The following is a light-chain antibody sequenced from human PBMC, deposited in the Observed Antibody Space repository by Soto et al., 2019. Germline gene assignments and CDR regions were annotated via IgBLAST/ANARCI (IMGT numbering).Light chain of an antibody. J-gene: IGLJ1*01. Sequence: QSVQTRPASVSRSPGQSITITSTGTSSDVGGYNYVSWYQHHPGKAPKLMIYDVSNRPSGVSNRFSGSKSGNTASLTISGLQPEDEADYYCSSYTTSNTRQIVFGTGTKVTVL. CDR1: SSDVGGYNY. CDR3: SSYTTSNTRQIV. CDR2: DVS. V-gene: IGLV2-14*03.